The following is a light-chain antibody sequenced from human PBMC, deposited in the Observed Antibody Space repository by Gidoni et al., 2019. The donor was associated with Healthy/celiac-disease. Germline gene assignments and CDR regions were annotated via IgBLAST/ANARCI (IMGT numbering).Light chain of an antibody. CDR3: SSYTSSSTLA. Sequence: QSALTQPVSVSGSPGQSITISCTGTSSDVGGYNYVSWHQQPPGKSPKLMIYEVTHRPSGVSNRFSGSTSGITASLTISGLQAEDDADYYCSSYTSSSTLAFCGGTKLTVL. CDR1: SSDVGGYNY. J-gene: IGLJ2*01. V-gene: IGLV2-14*01. CDR2: EVT.